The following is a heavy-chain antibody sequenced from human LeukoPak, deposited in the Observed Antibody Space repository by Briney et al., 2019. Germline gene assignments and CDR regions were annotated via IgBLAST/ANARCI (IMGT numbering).Heavy chain of an antibody. CDR3: ARDRLGIAVAGERGDFDY. Sequence: ASVKVSCKASGYTFTSYAMHWVRQAPGQRLEWMGWINAGNGNTKYSQKFQGRVTMTRDTSTSTVYMELSSLRSEDTAVYYCARDRLGIAVAGERGDFDYWGQGTLVTVSS. CDR2: INAGNGNT. V-gene: IGHV1-3*01. J-gene: IGHJ4*02. CDR1: GYTFTSYA. D-gene: IGHD6-19*01.